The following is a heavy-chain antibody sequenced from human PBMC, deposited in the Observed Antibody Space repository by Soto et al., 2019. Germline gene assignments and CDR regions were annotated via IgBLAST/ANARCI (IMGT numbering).Heavy chain of an antibody. CDR1: GDSVTSHY. V-gene: IGHV4-59*08. CDR2: MHYSGSS. D-gene: IGHD5-12*01. J-gene: IGHJ4*02. Sequence: SETLSLTCSFSGDSVTSHYLTWIRQSPEKGLEWIGYMHYSGSSYYNPSLKSRVTISVDTSKNQFSLKLSSVTAADTAVYYCACARMGLPPYFDYWGQGTLVTVSS. CDR3: ACARMGLPPYFDY.